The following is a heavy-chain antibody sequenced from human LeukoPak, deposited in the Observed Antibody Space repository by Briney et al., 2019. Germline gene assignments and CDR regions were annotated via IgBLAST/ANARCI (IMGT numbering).Heavy chain of an antibody. D-gene: IGHD4/OR15-4a*01. Sequence: GRSLRLSCAASGFTFSSYAMHWVRQAPGKGLEWVAVISYDGSNKYYADSVKGRFTISRDNSKNTLYLQMNSLRADDTAVYYCARRAGAYSHPYDYWGQGTLVTVSS. CDR2: ISYDGSNK. V-gene: IGHV3-30*14. J-gene: IGHJ4*02. CDR1: GFTFSSYA. CDR3: ARRAGAYSHPYDY.